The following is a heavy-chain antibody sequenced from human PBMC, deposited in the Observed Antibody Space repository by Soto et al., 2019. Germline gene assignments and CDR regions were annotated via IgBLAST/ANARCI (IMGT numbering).Heavy chain of an antibody. CDR2: IPYDGSNK. D-gene: IGHD2-21*01. Sequence: QVQLVESGGGVVQPGRSLRLSCAASGFTFSSYAMHWVRQAPGEGLEWVAVIPYDGSNKYYADSVKGRFTISRDNSKNTLYLQMNSLRAEDTAVYYCARDPQHIVVLGAFDIWGQGTMVTVSS. CDR3: ARDPQHIVVLGAFDI. CDR1: GFTFSSYA. J-gene: IGHJ3*02. V-gene: IGHV3-30-3*01.